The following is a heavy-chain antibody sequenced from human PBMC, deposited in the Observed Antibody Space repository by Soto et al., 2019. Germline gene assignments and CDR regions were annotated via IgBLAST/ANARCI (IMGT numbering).Heavy chain of an antibody. J-gene: IGHJ6*02. D-gene: IGHD3-9*01. CDR3: EIAYDILTGRDV. V-gene: IGHV1-18*01. CDR1: GYTFTSYG. Sequence: ASVKVSCKASGYTFTSYGISWVRQAPGQGLEWMGWISAYNGNTNYAQKLQGRVTMTTDTSTSTAYMELRSLRSDATAVYYCEIAYDILTGRDVWGQGTTVTVSS. CDR2: ISAYNGNT.